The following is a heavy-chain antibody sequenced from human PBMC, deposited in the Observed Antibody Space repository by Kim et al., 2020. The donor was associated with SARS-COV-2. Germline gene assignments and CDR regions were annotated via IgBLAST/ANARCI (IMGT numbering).Heavy chain of an antibody. V-gene: IGHV4-34*01. CDR2: INHRGST. CDR1: GGSLSGYY. CDR3: ARLTMVRGVLDY. Sequence: SETLSLTCAVYGGSLSGYYWSWIRQPPGKGLEWIGEINHRGSTNYNPSLKSRVTISVDTSKNQFSLKLSSVTAADTAVYYCARLTMVRGVLDYWGQGTLVTVSS. D-gene: IGHD3-10*01. J-gene: IGHJ4*02.